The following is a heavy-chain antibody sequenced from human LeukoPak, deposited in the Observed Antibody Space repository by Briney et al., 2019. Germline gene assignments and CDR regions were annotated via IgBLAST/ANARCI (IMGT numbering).Heavy chain of an antibody. J-gene: IGHJ4*02. CDR3: AKGDHYYDSSAYSLDY. D-gene: IGHD3-22*01. Sequence: GGSLRLSCAASGFTFSNYGMHWVRQAPGKGLEWVAIISYDGSNKYYADSVKGRFTISRDNSKNTLYLQMNSLRAEDTAVYYCAKGDHYYDSSAYSLDYWGQGTLVTVSS. CDR1: GFTFSNYG. V-gene: IGHV3-30*18. CDR2: ISYDGSNK.